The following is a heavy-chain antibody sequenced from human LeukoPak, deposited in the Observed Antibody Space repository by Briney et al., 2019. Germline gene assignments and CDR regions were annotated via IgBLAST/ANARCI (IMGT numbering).Heavy chain of an antibody. CDR2: ISGSGGST. V-gene: IGHV3-23*01. CDR3: AKSLGSTMYYFDS. CDR1: GFTFSSYA. J-gene: IGHJ4*02. Sequence: GGSLRLSCAASGFTFSSYAMSWVRQAPGKGLEWVSAISGSGGSTYYADSVKGRFTISRDNAKNSLYLQMNSLRIEDTALYYCAKSLGSTMYYFDSWGQGTLVTVSS. D-gene: IGHD6-13*01.